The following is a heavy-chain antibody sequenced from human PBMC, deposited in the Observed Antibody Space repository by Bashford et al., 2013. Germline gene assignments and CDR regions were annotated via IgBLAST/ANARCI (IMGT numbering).Heavy chain of an antibody. CDR3: ARGERRKMAFDP. D-gene: IGHD5-24*01. CDR2: IYYSGST. Sequence: SETLSLTCTVSGGSISSYYWSWIRQPPGKGLEWIGYIYYSGSTFYNPSLKSRLTISVDTSKNQFSLKVNSVTAADTAVYYCARGERRKMAFDPWGQGTLVTVSS. CDR1: GGSISSYY. J-gene: IGHJ5*02. V-gene: IGHV4-30-4*01.